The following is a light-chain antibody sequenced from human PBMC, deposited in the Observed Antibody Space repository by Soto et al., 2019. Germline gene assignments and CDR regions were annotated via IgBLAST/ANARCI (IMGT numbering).Light chain of an antibody. CDR1: SSDVGGYDY. V-gene: IGLV2-8*01. J-gene: IGLJ1*01. CDR2: EVS. Sequence: QSALIQPPSVSGSPGQSVTISCTGTSSDVGGYDYVSWYQQRPGKAPKLMIYEVSKRPSGVPDRFSGSKSGNTASLTVSGLQAEDEADYYCTSYAGSNNMGVFGTGTKVTVL. CDR3: TSYAGSNNMGV.